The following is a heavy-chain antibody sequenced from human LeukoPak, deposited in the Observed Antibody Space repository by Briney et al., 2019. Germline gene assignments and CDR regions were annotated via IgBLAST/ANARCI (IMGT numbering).Heavy chain of an antibody. V-gene: IGHV4-39*01. J-gene: IGHJ5*02. CDR1: GGSISSSSYY. D-gene: IGHD3/OR15-3a*01. CDR3: ARHGKGLKRETNWFDP. Sequence: SETLSLTCTVSGGSISSSSYYWGWIRQPPGKVLEWIGSIYYSGSTYYNPSLKSRVTISVDTSKNQFSLKLSSVTAADTAVYYCARHGKGLKRETNWFDPWGQGTLVTVSS. CDR2: IYYSGST.